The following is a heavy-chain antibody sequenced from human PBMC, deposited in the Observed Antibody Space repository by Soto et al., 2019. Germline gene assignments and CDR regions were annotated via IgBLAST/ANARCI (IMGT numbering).Heavy chain of an antibody. J-gene: IGHJ4*02. Sequence: EVQLVESGGGLVKPGGSLRLSCAASGFTFSSYSMNWVRQAPGKGLEWVSSISSSSSYIYYADSVKGRFTISRDNAKNSLYLQMNSLRAEDTAVYYCARVKMYGGNSWDVDYWGQGTLVTVSS. V-gene: IGHV3-21*01. CDR1: GFTFSSYS. CDR2: ISSSSSYI. CDR3: ARVKMYGGNSWDVDY. D-gene: IGHD2-21*02.